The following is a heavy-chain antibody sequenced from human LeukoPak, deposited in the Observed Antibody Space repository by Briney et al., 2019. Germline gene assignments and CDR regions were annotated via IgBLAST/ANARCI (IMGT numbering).Heavy chain of an antibody. CDR1: GFTFSYYT. D-gene: IGHD3-10*02. CDR2: ISYDGSNK. J-gene: IGHJ3*02. Sequence: SGGSLRLSCAASGFTFSYYTMHWVRQAPGKGLEWVAFISYDGSNKDYADSVKGRFTISRDNSKKTLYLQMNTLRAEDTAVYYCARSNLFMSADAFDIWGQGTMVTVSS. CDR3: ARSNLFMSADAFDI. V-gene: IGHV3-30-3*01.